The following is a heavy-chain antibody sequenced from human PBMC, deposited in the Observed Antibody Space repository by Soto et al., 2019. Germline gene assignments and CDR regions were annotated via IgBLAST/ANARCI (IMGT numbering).Heavy chain of an antibody. Sequence: GGSLRLSCAASGFTFSSYAMSWVRQAPGKGLEWVSAISGSGGSTCYADSVKGRFTISRDNAKNTLYLQMNSLRAEDTAVYYCARGPYDYIWGSYRYLGLYYFDYWGQGTLVTVSS. CDR3: ARGPYDYIWGSYRYLGLYYFDY. CDR2: ISGSGGST. V-gene: IGHV3-23*01. J-gene: IGHJ4*02. CDR1: GFTFSSYA. D-gene: IGHD3-16*02.